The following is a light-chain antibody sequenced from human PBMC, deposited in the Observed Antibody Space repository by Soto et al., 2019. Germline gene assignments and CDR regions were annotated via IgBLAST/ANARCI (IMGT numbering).Light chain of an antibody. CDR2: GAS. J-gene: IGKJ5*01. CDR1: QSIGKH. Sequence: DIQITQSPSVLSSFLLDIVTITCRASQSIGKHLNWYQQKPGKAPKFLIYGASTLQNGVPSRFTGSGSGTDFTLTVNSLQAEDFATYYCQQGYSSPATFGQGTRLEIK. V-gene: IGKV1-39*01. CDR3: QQGYSSPAT.